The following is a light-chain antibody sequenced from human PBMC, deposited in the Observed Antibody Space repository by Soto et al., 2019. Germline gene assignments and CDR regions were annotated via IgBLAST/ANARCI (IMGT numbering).Light chain of an antibody. CDR2: GTS. CDR1: QSFSSN. J-gene: IGKJ4*01. V-gene: IGKV3-15*01. CDR3: QQYYNWPLN. Sequence: LVMTHSPATLSVSPWERATLSFRASQSFSSNVAWYQQKPGQAPRLLIYGTSTRVTGIPARFSGGGSGTEFTLTISSLQSEDFAVYYCQQYYNWPLNFGGGTKVDIK.